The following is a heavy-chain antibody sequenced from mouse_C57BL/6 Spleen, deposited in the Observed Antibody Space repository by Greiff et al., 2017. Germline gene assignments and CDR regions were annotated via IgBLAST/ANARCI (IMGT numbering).Heavy chain of an antibody. CDR1: GYTFTSYW. J-gene: IGHJ3*01. CDR3: ARSYGSSYGTWFAY. V-gene: IGHV1-52*01. D-gene: IGHD1-1*01. CDR2: IDPSDSET. Sequence: QVQLKQPGAELVRPGSSVKLSCKASGYTFTSYWMHWVKQRPIQGLEWIGNIDPSDSETHYNQKFKDKATLTVDKSSSAAYMQLSSLTSEDSAVYYCARSYGSSYGTWFAYWGQGTLVTVSA.